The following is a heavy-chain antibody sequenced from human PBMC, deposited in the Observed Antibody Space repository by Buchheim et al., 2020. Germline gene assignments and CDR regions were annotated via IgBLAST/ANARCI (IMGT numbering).Heavy chain of an antibody. J-gene: IGHJ4*01. CDR2: LSANGGEA. V-gene: IGHV3-23*01. Sequence: EVQLLESGGGLVQAGGSLRPSCAASGFVFSTYSMNWVRQAPGKGPEWVSILSANGGEAHYADSVKGRFTISRDNSKNTLYLQLNSLRADDTAVYYCARGASTITRHFDNWGQGTL. CDR3: ARGASTITRHFDN. CDR1: GFVFSTYS. D-gene: IGHD3-3*01.